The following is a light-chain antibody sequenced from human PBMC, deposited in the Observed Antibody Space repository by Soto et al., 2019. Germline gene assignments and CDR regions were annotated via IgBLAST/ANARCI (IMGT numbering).Light chain of an antibody. CDR2: GAS. Sequence: EIVLTQSLGTLSLYPGEKATLSCRASQSVSNNYLAWYQQKPGQAPRLLIYGASNRATGIPDRFSGSGSGTDFTLTISRLEPEDFAVYYCQQYGSSGTFGQGTKVDIK. CDR3: QQYGSSGT. J-gene: IGKJ1*01. CDR1: QSVSNNY. V-gene: IGKV3-20*01.